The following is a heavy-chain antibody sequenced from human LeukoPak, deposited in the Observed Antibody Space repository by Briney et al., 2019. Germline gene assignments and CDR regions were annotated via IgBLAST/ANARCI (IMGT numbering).Heavy chain of an antibody. V-gene: IGHV3-74*01. CDR1: GFTFSSYW. CDR3: ARDFGSSWYYYYYYMVV. CDR2: INSDGSST. Sequence: PGGSLRLSCAASGFTFSSYWMHWVRQAPGKGLVWVSRINSDGSSTSYADSVKGRFTISRDNAKNTLYLQMNSLRAEDTAVYYCARDFGSSWYYYYYYMVVWGKGTTVTVSS. D-gene: IGHD6-13*01. J-gene: IGHJ6*03.